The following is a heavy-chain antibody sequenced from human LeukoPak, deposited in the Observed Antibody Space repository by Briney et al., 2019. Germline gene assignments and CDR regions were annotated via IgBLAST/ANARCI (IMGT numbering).Heavy chain of an antibody. D-gene: IGHD6-13*01. V-gene: IGHV4-59*08. CDR1: GGSISSYY. J-gene: IGHJ4*02. CDR2: IYYSGST. Sequence: SETLSLTCTVSGGSISSYYWSWIRQPPGKGLEGIGYIYYSGSTNYNPSLKSRVTISVDTSKNQFSLKLSSVTAADTAVYYCATTGYSSSWYPPDYWGQGTLVTVSS. CDR3: ATTGYSSSWYPPDY.